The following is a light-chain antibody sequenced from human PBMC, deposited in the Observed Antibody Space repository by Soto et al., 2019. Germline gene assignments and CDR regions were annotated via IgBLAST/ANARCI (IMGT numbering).Light chain of an antibody. CDR2: KAS. CDR1: QSISTW. J-gene: IGKJ5*01. V-gene: IGKV1-5*03. CDR3: QQYNDSFPYT. Sequence: RMTKSPSTLSASVVGRVTITCRVSQSISTWLAWYQQKPGTVPKLLIYKASTLESGVPSRFSGSRSGTEFTLTVSSLQPDDFATYYCQQYNDSFPYTFGQRTRLEI.